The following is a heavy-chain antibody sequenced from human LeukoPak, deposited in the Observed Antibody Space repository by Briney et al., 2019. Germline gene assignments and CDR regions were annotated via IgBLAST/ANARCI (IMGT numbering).Heavy chain of an antibody. D-gene: IGHD4-17*01. CDR2: ISWNSGSI. Sequence: AGGSLRLSCAASGFTFDDYAMHWVRQAPGKGLEWVSGISWNSGSIGYADSVKGPFTISRDNAKNSLYLQMNSLRAEDTALYYCAKGPRTTVTTTLDYWGQGTLVTVSS. CDR3: AKGPRTTVTTTLDY. CDR1: GFTFDDYA. V-gene: IGHV3-9*01. J-gene: IGHJ4*02.